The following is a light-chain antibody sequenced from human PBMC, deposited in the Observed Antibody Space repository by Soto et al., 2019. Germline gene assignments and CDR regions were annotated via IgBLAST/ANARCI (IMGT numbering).Light chain of an antibody. J-gene: IGLJ1*01. CDR1: GSNIGGNS. CDR3: GSWDSSLSAYV. CDR2: DDN. V-gene: IGLV1-51*01. Sequence: QSVLTQPPSLSAAPGQKVTISCSGSGSNIGGNSVSWYQQLPGTAPKLLIYDDNKRPSGIPDRFSGSKSGTSATLGITGFQTGDEADYYCGSWDSSLSAYVFGTGTKVTVL.